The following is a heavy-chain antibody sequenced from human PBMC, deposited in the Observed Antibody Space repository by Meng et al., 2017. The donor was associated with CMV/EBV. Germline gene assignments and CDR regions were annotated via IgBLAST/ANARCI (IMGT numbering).Heavy chain of an antibody. Sequence: GGSLRLSCAASGFTFSSYSMNWVRQAPRKGLEWVSSISSSSSYIYYADSVKGRFTISRDNAKNSQYLQMNSLRAEDTAVYYCARVSVVVPAAIQLYYYYGMDVWGQGTTVTVSS. CDR2: ISSSSSYI. J-gene: IGHJ6*02. V-gene: IGHV3-21*01. D-gene: IGHD2-2*02. CDR3: ARVSVVVPAAIQLYYYYGMDV. CDR1: GFTFSSYS.